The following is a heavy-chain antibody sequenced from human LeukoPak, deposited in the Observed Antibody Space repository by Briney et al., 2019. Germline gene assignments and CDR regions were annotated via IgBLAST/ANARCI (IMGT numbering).Heavy chain of an antibody. D-gene: IGHD3-10*01. CDR1: GFTFSSYA. V-gene: IGHV3-23*01. Sequence: PGGSLRLSCAASGFTFSSYAMSWVRQAPGKGLEWVSAISGSGGSTYYADSVKGRFTISRDNSKNTLYLQMNSLRAEDTAVYYCANGPWGVMVRGVNNAFDIWGQGTMVTVSS. CDR3: ANGPWGVMVRGVNNAFDI. CDR2: ISGSGGST. J-gene: IGHJ3*02.